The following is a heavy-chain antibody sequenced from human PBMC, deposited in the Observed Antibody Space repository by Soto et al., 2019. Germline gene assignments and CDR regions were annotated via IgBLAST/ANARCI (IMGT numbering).Heavy chain of an antibody. CDR3: ARDRXYSSSSDFYYYYYGMDV. Sequence: GGSLRLSCAASGFTFSGYEMNWVRQAPGKGLEWVSYISSSGSTIYYADSVKGRFTISRDNAKNSLYLQMNSLRAEDTAVYYCARDRXYSSSSDFYYYYYGMDVWGQGTTVTVSS. V-gene: IGHV3-48*03. CDR2: ISSSGSTI. CDR1: GFTFSGYE. D-gene: IGHD6-6*01. J-gene: IGHJ6*02.